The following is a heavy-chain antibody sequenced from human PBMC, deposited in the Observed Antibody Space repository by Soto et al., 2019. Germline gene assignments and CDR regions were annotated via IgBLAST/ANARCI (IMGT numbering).Heavy chain of an antibody. CDR2: IYYSGST. V-gene: IGHV4-59*01. CDR1: GGSISSYY. D-gene: IGHD2-2*01. Sequence: LSLTCTVSGGSISSYYWSWIRQPPGKGLEWIGYIYYSGSTNYNPSLKSRVTISVDTSKNQFSLKLSSVTAADTAVYYCAGVVPAADYGMDVWGQGTTVTVSS. J-gene: IGHJ6*02. CDR3: AGVVPAADYGMDV.